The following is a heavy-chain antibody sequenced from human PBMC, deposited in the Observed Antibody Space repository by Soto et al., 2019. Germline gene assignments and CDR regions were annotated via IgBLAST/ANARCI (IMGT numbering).Heavy chain of an antibody. V-gene: IGHV4-59*01. J-gene: IGHJ4*02. D-gene: IGHD6-19*01. Sequence: SDTLSLTCSVSGGSISGSYWSWIRQSPGKGLEWLGYVYYTGSTDYSPSLRSRVSISVDTSKNEFSLRLSSVTAADTAVYFCARSVAVPGAHIDYWGQGTQVTVSS. CDR2: VYYTGST. CDR3: ARSVAVPGAHIDY. CDR1: GGSISGSY.